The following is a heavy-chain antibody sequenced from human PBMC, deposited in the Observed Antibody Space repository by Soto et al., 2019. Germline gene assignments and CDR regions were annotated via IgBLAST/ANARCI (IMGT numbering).Heavy chain of an antibody. CDR1: GGCMSSGGYY. CDR2: IYYSGST. V-gene: IGHV4-31*03. J-gene: IGHJ5*02. Sequence: TLSLTCTVSGGCMSSGGYYWSWIRQHPGKGLEWIGYIYYSGSTYYNPSLKSRVTISVDTSKNQFSLKLSSVTAADTAVYYWASGSSSYNNWFDPWGQGTLVTVSS. CDR3: ASGSSSYNNWFDP. D-gene: IGHD6-6*01.